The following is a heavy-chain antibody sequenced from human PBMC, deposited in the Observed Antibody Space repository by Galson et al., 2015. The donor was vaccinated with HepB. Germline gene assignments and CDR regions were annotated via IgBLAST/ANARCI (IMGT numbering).Heavy chain of an antibody. CDR2: IYPGDSDT. CDR1: GYSFTTYW. CDR3: AKGVWDISPYIPYYYYYGMDV. V-gene: IGHV5-51*03. J-gene: IGHJ6*02. D-gene: IGHD2-15*01. Sequence: QSGAEVKKPGESLKISCEASGYSFTTYWIGWVRQMPGKGLEWMGIIYPGDSDTRYSPSFQGQVTISADKSISTAYLQWNSLRAEDTAVYYCAKGVWDISPYIPYYYYYGMDVWGQGTTVTVSS.